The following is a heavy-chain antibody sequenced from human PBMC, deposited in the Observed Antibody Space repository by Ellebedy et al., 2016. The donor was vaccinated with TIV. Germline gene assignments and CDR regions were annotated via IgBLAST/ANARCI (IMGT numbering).Heavy chain of an antibody. CDR2: IYPGDSDA. V-gene: IGHV5-51*01. J-gene: IGHJ4*02. CDR3: ARHRGAAVITSAFDS. D-gene: IGHD6-25*01. Sequence: GESLKISCAASGYRFDSFWIGWVRQLPAKGLEWMGIIYPGDSDARYNPSFQGHVTISADKSTSTAYLQWNSLKASDTAMYYCARHRGAAVITSAFDSWGQGALVTVSS. CDR1: GYRFDSFW.